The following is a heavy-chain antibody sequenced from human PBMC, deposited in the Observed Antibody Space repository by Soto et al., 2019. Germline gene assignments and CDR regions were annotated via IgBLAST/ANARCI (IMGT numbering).Heavy chain of an antibody. V-gene: IGHV1-45*02. CDR1: GNTFTYVY. J-gene: IGHJ4*02. CDR2: ITPFNDNT. CDR3: ASGRSDASGYLDV. Sequence: ASMKVSCKASGNTFTYVYLHWVRQAPGQALEWMGLITPFNDNTKYAQKFQDRVTFTGDTSLNTAYMELSSLRSDDTAMFYCASGRSDASGYLDVWGQGTLVTVSS. D-gene: IGHD3-22*01.